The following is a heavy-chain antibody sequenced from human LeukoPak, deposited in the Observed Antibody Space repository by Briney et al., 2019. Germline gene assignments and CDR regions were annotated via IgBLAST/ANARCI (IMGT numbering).Heavy chain of an antibody. CDR3: ARVGVSRGIAFDI. V-gene: IGHV4-59*01. CDR1: GGSISSYY. Sequence: SETVSLTCTVSGGSISSYYWSWIRQPPGKGLEWIGYIYYSGSTNYNPSLKSRVTISVDTSKNQFSLKLSSVTAADTAVYYCARVGVSRGIAFDIWGQGTMVTVSS. CDR2: IYYSGST. J-gene: IGHJ3*02. D-gene: IGHD3-16*01.